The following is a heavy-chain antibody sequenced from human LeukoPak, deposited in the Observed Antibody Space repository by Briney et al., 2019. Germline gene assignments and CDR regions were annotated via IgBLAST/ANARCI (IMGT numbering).Heavy chain of an antibody. J-gene: IGHJ4*02. Sequence: GGSLRLSCAASGYSFSDYAMYWVRQAPGKGLEWVAVISYHGSNKYYADSVKGRFTISRDNSKNTLYLQMNSLRTEDTAVYYCARGAPPDYWGQGTLLTVSS. CDR1: GYSFSDYA. V-gene: IGHV3-30-3*01. CDR3: ARGAPPDY. CDR2: ISYHGSNK.